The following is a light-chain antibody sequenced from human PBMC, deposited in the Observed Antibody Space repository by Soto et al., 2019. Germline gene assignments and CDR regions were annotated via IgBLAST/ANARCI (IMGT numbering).Light chain of an antibody. J-gene: IGKJ4*01. CDR3: QQSYNTPQT. CDR2: AAS. CDR1: QSIVNY. V-gene: IGKV1-39*01. Sequence: DIQMTQSPSSLSASVGDRVTITCRASQSIVNYLNWYQQKPGKAPKFLIYAASNLQSGVPSRFSGSRSGTDFTLTINSLQPEDFATYYCQQSYNTPQTFGGGPKVEIK.